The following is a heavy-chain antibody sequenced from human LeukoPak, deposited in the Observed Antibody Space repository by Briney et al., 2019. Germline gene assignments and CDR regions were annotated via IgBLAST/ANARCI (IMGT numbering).Heavy chain of an antibody. CDR2: INPNSGGT. CDR3: ARVLAGDYLDY. J-gene: IGHJ4*02. Sequence: ASVKVSCKASGYTFTGYYMHWVRQAPGQGLEWMGRINPNSGGTNYAQKFQGRVTMTRDTSISTAYMELSRLRADDTAVYYCARVLAGDYLDYWGQGTLVTVSS. V-gene: IGHV1-2*06. D-gene: IGHD4-17*01. CDR1: GYTFTGYY.